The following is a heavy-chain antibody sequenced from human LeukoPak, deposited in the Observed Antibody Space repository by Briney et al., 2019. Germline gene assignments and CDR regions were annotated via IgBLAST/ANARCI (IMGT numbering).Heavy chain of an antibody. CDR1: GFTLTNYA. V-gene: IGHV3-23*01. CDR2: IFGSGVNT. Sequence: GGSLRLSCAASGFTLTNYAMSWVRQAPGKGLEWVSSIFGSGVNTYYADSVKGRFTISRDNAKTSLYLQMNSLRAEDTAVYYCARDPTTVDTAMVYWGQGTLVTVSS. D-gene: IGHD5-18*01. CDR3: ARDPTTVDTAMVY. J-gene: IGHJ4*02.